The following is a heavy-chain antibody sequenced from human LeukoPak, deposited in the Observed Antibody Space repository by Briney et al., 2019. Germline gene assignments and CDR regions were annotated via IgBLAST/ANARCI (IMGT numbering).Heavy chain of an antibody. CDR3: AKPLNYYDSSGYYGAEGY. CDR2: ISGSGGST. Sequence: GGSLRLSCAASGFTFSSYAMGWVRQAPGKGLEWVSAISGSGGSTYYADSVKGRFTISRDNSKNTLYLQMNSLRAEDTAVYYCAKPLNYYDSSGYYGAEGYWGQGTLVTVSS. J-gene: IGHJ4*02. V-gene: IGHV3-23*01. CDR1: GFTFSSYA. D-gene: IGHD3-22*01.